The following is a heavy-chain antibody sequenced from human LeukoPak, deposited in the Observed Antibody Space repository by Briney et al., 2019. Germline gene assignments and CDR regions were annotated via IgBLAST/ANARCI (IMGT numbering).Heavy chain of an antibody. J-gene: IGHJ4*02. D-gene: IGHD5-12*01. V-gene: IGHV1-8*01. Sequence: ASVRVSSTASGYTFTSYDINWVRQAPGQGLEWMGWMNPNSGNTGYAQKFQGRVTMTRNTSISTAYMELSSLRSEDTAVYYCARAGPATTPPDYWGQGTLVTVSS. CDR1: GYTFTSYD. CDR3: ARAGPATTPPDY. CDR2: MNPNSGNT.